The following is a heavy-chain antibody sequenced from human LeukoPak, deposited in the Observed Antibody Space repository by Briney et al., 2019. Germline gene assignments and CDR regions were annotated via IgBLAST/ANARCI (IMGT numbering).Heavy chain of an antibody. CDR3: ARGGIYIPPYYYYYMDV. CDR1: GFTFSRYW. D-gene: IGHD3-16*01. V-gene: IGHV3-7*01. CDR2: IKEDGSEK. Sequence: GEPLRLSCAASGFTFSRYWMSWVRQAPGKGLEWVANIKEDGSEKYSRHSVKGRFTIYRDNAENSLYRQMNSVRAEDTAVYYCARGGIYIPPYYYYYMDVWGRGTTVTVPS. J-gene: IGHJ6*03.